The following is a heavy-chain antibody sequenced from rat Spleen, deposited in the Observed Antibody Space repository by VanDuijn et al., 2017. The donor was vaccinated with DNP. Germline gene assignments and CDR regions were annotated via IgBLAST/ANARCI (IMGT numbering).Heavy chain of an antibody. D-gene: IGHD5-1*01. CDR1: GYSITSGFR. J-gene: IGHJ2*01. V-gene: IGHV3-3*01. CDR2: INSEGST. Sequence: EVQLQESGPGLVKPSQSFSLSCSVTGYSITSGFRWTWIRKFPGNKLEWMGYINSEGSTDYNPSLKSRVSITRDTSKNQFFLQINSVTTEDTATYYCAIQLGVFDYWGQGVMVTVSS. CDR3: AIQLGVFDY.